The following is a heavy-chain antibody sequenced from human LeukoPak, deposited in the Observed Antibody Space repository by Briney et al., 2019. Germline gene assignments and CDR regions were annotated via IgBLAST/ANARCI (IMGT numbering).Heavy chain of an antibody. CDR1: GYSISSGYY. D-gene: IGHD2-15*01. CDR2: IYHSGST. J-gene: IGHJ4*02. V-gene: IGHV4-38-2*01. CDR3: ARHEVGAADFDY. Sequence: SETLSLTCAVSGYSISSGYYWGWIRPPPGKGLEWIGSIYHSGSTYYNPSLKSRVTISVDTSKNQFSLKLNSVTAADTAVYYCARHEVGAADFDYWGQGTLVTVSS.